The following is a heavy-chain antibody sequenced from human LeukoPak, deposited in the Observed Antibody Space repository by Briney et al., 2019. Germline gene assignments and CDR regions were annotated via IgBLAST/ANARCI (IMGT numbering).Heavy chain of an antibody. CDR3: ASQLDTAMVMERYDY. J-gene: IGHJ4*02. D-gene: IGHD5-18*01. CDR1: GFTFSSYA. Sequence: GGSLRLSCAASGFTFSSYAMSWVRQAPGKGLEWVSAISGSGGSTYYADSVKGRFTISRDNSKNTLYLQMNSLRAEDTAVYYCASQLDTAMVMERYDYWGQGTLVTVSS. CDR2: ISGSGGST. V-gene: IGHV3-23*01.